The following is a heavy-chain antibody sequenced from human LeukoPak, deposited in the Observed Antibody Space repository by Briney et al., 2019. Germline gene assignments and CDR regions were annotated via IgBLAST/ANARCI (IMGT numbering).Heavy chain of an antibody. CDR1: GYTFTSYG. Sequence: GASVKVSCKASGYTFTSYGISWVRQAPGQGLEWMGWISAYNGNTNYAQKLQGRVTMTTDTSTSTAYMELRSLRSDDTAVYYCARESRGDDSSGYYFDYWGQGTLVTVSS. CDR3: ARESRGDDSSGYYFDY. V-gene: IGHV1-18*01. D-gene: IGHD3-22*01. CDR2: ISAYNGNT. J-gene: IGHJ4*02.